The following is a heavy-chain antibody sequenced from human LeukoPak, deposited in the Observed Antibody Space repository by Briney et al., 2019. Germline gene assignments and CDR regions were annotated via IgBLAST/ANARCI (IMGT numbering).Heavy chain of an antibody. J-gene: IGHJ4*02. CDR3: ARDLSNYDFWSGYCGPDY. V-gene: IGHV1-69*04. CDR1: GGTFSSYA. CDR2: IIPILGIA. Sequence: ASVKVSCKASGGTFSSYAISWVRQAPGQGLEWMGRIIPILGIANYAQKFQGRVTITADKSTSTAYMELSSLRSEDTAVYYCARDLSNYDFWSGYCGPDYWGQGTLVTVSS. D-gene: IGHD3-3*01.